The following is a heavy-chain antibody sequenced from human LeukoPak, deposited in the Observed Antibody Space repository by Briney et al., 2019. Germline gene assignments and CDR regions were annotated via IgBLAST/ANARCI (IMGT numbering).Heavy chain of an antibody. CDR3: ARDLAQLVPLGDY. Sequence: ASVKVSCKASGYTFTGYYMHWVRQAPGQGLEWMGWINPNSGGTNYAQKFQGRVTMTRDTSISTAYMELSRLRSDDTAAYYCARDLAQLVPLGDYWGQGTLVTVSS. V-gene: IGHV1-2*02. D-gene: IGHD6-13*01. J-gene: IGHJ4*02. CDR2: INPNSGGT. CDR1: GYTFTGYY.